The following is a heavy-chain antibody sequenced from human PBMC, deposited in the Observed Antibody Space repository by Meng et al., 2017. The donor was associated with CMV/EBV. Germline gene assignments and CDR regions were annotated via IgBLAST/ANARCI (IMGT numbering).Heavy chain of an antibody. CDR1: GFTFSSYA. CDR3: ARDGRQQLDFDY. J-gene: IGHJ4*02. Sequence: GSLRLSCAASGFTFSSYAMSWVRQAPGKGLEWVSSISSSSSYIYYADSVKGRFTISRDNAKNSLYLQMNSLRAEDTAVYYCARDGRQQLDFDYWGQGTLVTVSS. CDR2: ISSSSSYI. D-gene: IGHD6-13*01. V-gene: IGHV3-21*01.